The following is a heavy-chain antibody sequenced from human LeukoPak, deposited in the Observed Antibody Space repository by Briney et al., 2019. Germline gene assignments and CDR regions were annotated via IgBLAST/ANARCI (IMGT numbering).Heavy chain of an antibody. CDR2: IYHSGST. V-gene: IGHV4-4*02. J-gene: IGHJ4*02. Sequence: SGTLSLTCAVSGGSIISNNWWSWVRQPPGKGLEWIGEIYHSGSTNYNPSLKSRVTISLDKSKNQFSLKLSSVTAADTAVYYCARDPASDYGGNVFDYWGQGTLVTVSS. CDR3: ARDPASDYGGNVFDY. CDR1: GGSIISNNW. D-gene: IGHD4-23*01.